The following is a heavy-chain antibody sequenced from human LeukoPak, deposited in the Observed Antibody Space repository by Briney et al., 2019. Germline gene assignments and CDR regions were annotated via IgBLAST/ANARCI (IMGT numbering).Heavy chain of an antibody. CDR2: ISTYNGNT. D-gene: IGHD6-19*01. CDR3: ARDLGIAVAGSAFDI. J-gene: IGHJ3*02. CDR1: GYTFTSYG. V-gene: IGHV1-18*01. Sequence: ASVKVSCKASGYTFTSYGIIWVRQAPGQGLEWMGWISTYNGNTNYAQRIQGRVIMTTDTSTSTAYMELRSLRSDDTAVYYCARDLGIAVAGSAFDIWGQGTMVTVSS.